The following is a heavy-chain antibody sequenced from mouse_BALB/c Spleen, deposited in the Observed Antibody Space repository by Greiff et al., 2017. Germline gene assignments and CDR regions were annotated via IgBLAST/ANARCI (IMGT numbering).Heavy chain of an antibody. CDR3: ARHEEGAMDY. CDR2: IYPGDGDT. CDR1: GYAFSSYW. J-gene: IGHJ4*01. V-gene: IGHV1-80*01. Sequence: VQLQQSGAELVRPGSSVKISCKASGYAFSSYWMNWVKQRPGQGLEWIGQIYPGDGDTNYNGKFKGKATLTADKSSSTAYMQLSSLTSEDSAVYFCARHEEGAMDYWGQGTSVTVSS.